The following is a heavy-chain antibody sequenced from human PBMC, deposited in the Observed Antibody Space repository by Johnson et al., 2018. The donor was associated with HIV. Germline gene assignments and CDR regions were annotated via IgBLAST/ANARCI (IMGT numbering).Heavy chain of an antibody. CDR2: IYSGGST. J-gene: IGHJ3*02. V-gene: IGHV3-66*01. CDR3: ARETEYNWNYALAFDI. Sequence: VQLVESGGGVVRPGGSLRLSCAASGFTFDDYAMSWVRQAPGRGLEWVSVIYSGGSTYYADSVKGLFNIPRDNSKNTLYLQMNSLRAEDTAVYYCARETEYNWNYALAFDIWGQGTMVTVSS. D-gene: IGHD1-7*01. CDR1: GFTFDDYA.